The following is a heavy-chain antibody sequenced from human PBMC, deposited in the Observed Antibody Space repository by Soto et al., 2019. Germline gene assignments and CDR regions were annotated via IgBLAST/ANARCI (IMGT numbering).Heavy chain of an antibody. V-gene: IGHV1-2*02. CDR2: TNPNSGGT. CDR1: GYTFSAYY. Sequence: QVQLEQSGPEVKKNGASVKVSCKASGYTFSAYYMHWVRQAPGQGLEWMGWTNPNSGGTNYAQKFQGRVNMTRDTSISTGYMELNGLRPDDTAVYYCARGAGAAGTPGTVRFAFDIWGQGTMVTVSS. D-gene: IGHD6-13*01. J-gene: IGHJ3*02. CDR3: ARGAGAAGTPGTVRFAFDI.